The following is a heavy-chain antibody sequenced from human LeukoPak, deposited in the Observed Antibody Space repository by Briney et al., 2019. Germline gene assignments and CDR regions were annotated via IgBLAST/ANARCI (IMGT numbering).Heavy chain of an antibody. CDR1: GFTFSIAW. Sequence: GGSLRLSCAASGFTFSIAWMHWVRQAPGKGLVWVSRVTSDGITTYAESVKGRITISRDNAKNTLYLQMNSLGADDTAVYYCVKDWFHATDYWGQGTPVTVSS. CDR3: VKDWFHATDY. J-gene: IGHJ4*02. D-gene: IGHD2/OR15-2a*01. CDR2: VTSDGIT. V-gene: IGHV3-74*03.